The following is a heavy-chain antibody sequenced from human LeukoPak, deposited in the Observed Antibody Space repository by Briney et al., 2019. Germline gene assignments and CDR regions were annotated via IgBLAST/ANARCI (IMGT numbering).Heavy chain of an antibody. Sequence: GGSLRLSCAASGFTFSSYEMNWVRQAPGKGLEWISAISGSSSNVYYAASVRGRFTISRDNAENSLYLQLNTMRAEDTAVYYCGRGFRDTGMFLAYWRQGTLVTVSS. D-gene: IGHD5-18*01. CDR3: GRGFRDTGMFLAY. CDR1: GFTFSSYE. CDR2: ISGSSSNV. J-gene: IGHJ4*01. V-gene: IGHV3-48*03.